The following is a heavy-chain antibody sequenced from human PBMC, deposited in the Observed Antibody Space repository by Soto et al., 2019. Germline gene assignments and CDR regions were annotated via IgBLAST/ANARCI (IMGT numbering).Heavy chain of an antibody. D-gene: IGHD3-16*01. CDR2: ISSSSSYI. J-gene: IGHJ4*02. V-gene: IGHV3-21*01. Sequence: EVQLVESGGGLVKPGGSLRLSCAASGFSFSSYSMNWVGQAPGKGLEWVSSISSSSSYIYYANSVKGRFTISRDNAKNSLYLQMNSLRAEDTAVYYCARDWGGEGTFDYWGQGTLVTVSS. CDR1: GFSFSSYS. CDR3: ARDWGGEGTFDY.